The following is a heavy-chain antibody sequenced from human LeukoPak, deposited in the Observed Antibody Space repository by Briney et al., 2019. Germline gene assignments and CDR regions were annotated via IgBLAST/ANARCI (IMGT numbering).Heavy chain of an antibody. CDR2: IRYDGSNK. V-gene: IGHV3-30*02. Sequence: GGSLRLSCAASGFTFSSYGMHWVRQAPGKGLEWVAFIRYDGSNKYYADSVKGRFTISRDNSKNTLYLQMNSLRAEDTAVYYCAKSAHDYYCSSTSCYIDYWGQGTLVTVSS. CDR1: GFTFSSYG. CDR3: AKSAHDYYCSSTSCYIDY. J-gene: IGHJ4*02. D-gene: IGHD2-2*02.